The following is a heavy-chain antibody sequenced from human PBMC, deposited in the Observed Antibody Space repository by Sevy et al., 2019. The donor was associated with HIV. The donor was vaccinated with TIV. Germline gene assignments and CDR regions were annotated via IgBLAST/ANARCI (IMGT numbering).Heavy chain of an antibody. D-gene: IGHD6-19*01. CDR1: GYNFY. V-gene: IGHV1-2*06. CDR3: AGQSLGWYNWFDP. J-gene: IGHJ5*02. Sequence: ASVKVSCKASGYNFYIHWVRQAPGQGLEWMGRVTPNSGATTYAQRFQGRVAMTMDTSISTAYMELSGLKSDDTAIYYCAGQSLGWYNWFDPWSQGTLVTVSS. CDR2: VTPNSGAT.